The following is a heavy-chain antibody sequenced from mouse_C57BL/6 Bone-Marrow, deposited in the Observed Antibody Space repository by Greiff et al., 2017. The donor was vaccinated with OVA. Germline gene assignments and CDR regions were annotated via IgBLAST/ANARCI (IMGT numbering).Heavy chain of an antibody. CDR3: ARNGPPYPCWYFDV. CDR2: IWSGGST. D-gene: IGHD2-10*01. CDR1: GFSLTSYG. Sequence: QVQLKESGPGLVQPSQSLSITCTVSGFSLTSYGVHWVRQSPGKGLEWLGVIWSGGSTDYNAALISRLSISKDNSKSQVFFKMNSLQADDTAIYYCARNGPPYPCWYFDVWGTGTTVTVSS. V-gene: IGHV2-2*01. J-gene: IGHJ1*03.